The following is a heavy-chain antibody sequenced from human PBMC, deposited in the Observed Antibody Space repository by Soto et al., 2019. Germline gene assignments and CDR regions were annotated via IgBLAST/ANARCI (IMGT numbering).Heavy chain of an antibody. CDR3: ARDRMTSSSRNYYYYYGMDV. J-gene: IGHJ6*02. Sequence: SETLSLTCTVSGGSISSYYWSWIRQPPGKGLEWIGYIYYSGSTNYNPSLKSRVTISVDTSKNQFSLKLSSVTAADTAVYYCARDRMTSSSRNYYYYYGMDVWGQGTTVTVSS. V-gene: IGHV4-59*01. CDR2: IYYSGST. D-gene: IGHD6-6*01. CDR1: GGSISSYY.